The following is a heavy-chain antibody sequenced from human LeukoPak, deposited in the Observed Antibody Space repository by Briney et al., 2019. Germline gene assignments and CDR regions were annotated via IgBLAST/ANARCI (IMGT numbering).Heavy chain of an antibody. CDR1: GFTLSTYA. CDR3: ARRQIAVAGAFDY. Sequence: GGSLRLSCAASGFTLSTYAMSWVRQTPGKGLEWVAATSSSDAGTYYADSVKGRFTISRDNAKNSLYLQMNSLRAEDTAIYYCARRQIAVAGAFDYWGQGTLVTVSS. CDR2: TSSSDAGT. V-gene: IGHV3-21*01. J-gene: IGHJ4*02. D-gene: IGHD6-19*01.